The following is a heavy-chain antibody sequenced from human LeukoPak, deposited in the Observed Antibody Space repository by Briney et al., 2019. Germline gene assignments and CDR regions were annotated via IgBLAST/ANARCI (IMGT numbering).Heavy chain of an antibody. D-gene: IGHD6-13*01. CDR1: GFTFNSYW. V-gene: IGHV3-74*01. J-gene: IGHJ5*02. CDR3: ARGYSSSWYNWLDP. Sequence: PGGSLRLSCAASGFTFNSYWMHWVRQAPRKGLVWVSQINNDGSTTRYADSVKGRFTISRDNAENTLYLQMSSLRAEDAAVYYCARGYSSSWYNWLDPWGQGTLVTVSS. CDR2: INNDGSTT.